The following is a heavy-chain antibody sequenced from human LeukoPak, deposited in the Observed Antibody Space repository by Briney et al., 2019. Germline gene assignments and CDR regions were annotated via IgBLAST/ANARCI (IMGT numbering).Heavy chain of an antibody. CDR1: GFTFSSYE. J-gene: IGHJ4*02. D-gene: IGHD6-13*01. CDR2: ISSSGSTI. CDR3: ARGAQQLVLGYFDY. V-gene: IGHV3-48*03. Sequence: GGSLRLSCAASGFTFSSYEMNWVRQAPGKGLEWVSYISSSGSTIYYADSVKGRFTISRDNAKNSLYLQMNSLRAEDTAVYYCARGAQQLVLGYFDYWGQGTLVTVSS.